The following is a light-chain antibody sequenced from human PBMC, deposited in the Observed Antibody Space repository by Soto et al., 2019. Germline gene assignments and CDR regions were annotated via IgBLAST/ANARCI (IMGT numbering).Light chain of an antibody. CDR1: SSDIGGYNY. CDR3: SSYTISTTVI. Sequence: QSALAQPASVSGSPGQSITISCTGSSSDIGGYNYVSWYQQHPGKAPKLVIYDVSNRPSGVSDRISGSKSGNTASLTISGRQTGDEASYYCSSYTISTTVIFGGGTKLTVL. J-gene: IGLJ2*01. V-gene: IGLV2-14*03. CDR2: DVS.